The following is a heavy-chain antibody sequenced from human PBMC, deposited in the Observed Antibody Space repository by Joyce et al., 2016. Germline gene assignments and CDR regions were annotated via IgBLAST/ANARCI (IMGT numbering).Heavy chain of an antibody. D-gene: IGHD3-16*01. CDR1: GSTFSSSS. CDR2: ISGTSYYI. CDR3: ARGGISYYYAMDV. V-gene: IGHV3-21*01. Sequence: QLVESGGGVVKPGGPLRLSCEASGSTFSSSSMSWFRQAPGKGLEWVAAISGTSYYIFHAETVRGRFTVSRDNAKKTLYLQMNSLRAEDSAVFYCARGGISYYYAMDVWGPRDHGHRLL. J-gene: IGHJ6*01.